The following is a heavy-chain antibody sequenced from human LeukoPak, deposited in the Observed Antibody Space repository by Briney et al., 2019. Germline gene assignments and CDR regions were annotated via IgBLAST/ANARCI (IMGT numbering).Heavy chain of an antibody. D-gene: IGHD1-1*01. J-gene: IGHJ4*02. Sequence: PGGSLRLSCAASGFTFSSYGMHWVRQAPGKGLEWVAFIRYDGSNKYYADSVKGRFTISRDNSKHTLYLQMNSLRAGDTAVYYCAKDLLEPYYFDYWGQGTLVTVSS. CDR3: AKDLLEPYYFDY. V-gene: IGHV3-30*02. CDR1: GFTFSSYG. CDR2: IRYDGSNK.